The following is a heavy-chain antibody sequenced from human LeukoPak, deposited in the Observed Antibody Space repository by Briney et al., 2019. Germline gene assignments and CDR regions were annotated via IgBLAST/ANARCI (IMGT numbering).Heavy chain of an antibody. CDR3: AKGVTVTAYYMDV. CDR1: GFTFADYG. CDR2: ISWNSGSI. V-gene: IGHV3-9*01. Sequence: PGGSLRLSCAASGFTFADYGMHWVRQAPGKGLEWVSGISWNSGSIGYADSVKGRFTISRDNAKNSLYLQMNSLRAEDTALYYCAKGVTVTAYYMDVWGKGTTVTVSS. D-gene: IGHD4-11*01. J-gene: IGHJ6*03.